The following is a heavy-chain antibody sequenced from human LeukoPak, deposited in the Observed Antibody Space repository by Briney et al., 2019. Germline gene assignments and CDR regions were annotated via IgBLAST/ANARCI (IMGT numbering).Heavy chain of an antibody. Sequence: GGSLRLSCAASGFTFSSYGMHWVRQAPGKGLEWVSTISGSGDYTYYADSVKGRFSISRDNSKNTLHLQMNSLRAEDTAVYYCAKEGSSWIWGQGTLVTVSS. CDR3: AKEGSSWI. J-gene: IGHJ4*02. CDR1: GFTFSSYG. D-gene: IGHD6-13*01. V-gene: IGHV3-23*01. CDR2: ISGSGDYT.